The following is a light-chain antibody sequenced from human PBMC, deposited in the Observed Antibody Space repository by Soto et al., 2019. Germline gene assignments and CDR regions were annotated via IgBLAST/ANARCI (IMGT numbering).Light chain of an antibody. V-gene: IGKV1-39*01. CDR3: QQSYSTPLT. J-gene: IGKJ4*01. Sequence: IQSPPPPDFRAAYVGYRVTITCRASHGISSYLGWYRQKPVRAPQLLMYDASTLQSGVPSRFSGSGSGTDFTLTISRLQPEDFATYYCQQSYSTPLTFGGGTKVDTK. CDR2: DAS. CDR1: HGISSY.